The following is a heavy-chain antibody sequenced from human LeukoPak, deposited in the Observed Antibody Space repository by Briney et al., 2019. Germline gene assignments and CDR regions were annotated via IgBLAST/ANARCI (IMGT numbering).Heavy chain of an antibody. J-gene: IGHJ4*02. CDR2: ISPYNGDT. V-gene: IGHV1-18*04. D-gene: IGHD1-26*01. CDR1: GYTFINYG. CDR3: ARGSGSYYYFDY. Sequence: GSVKFSCKASGYTFINYGISWVRQAPGQGLEWMGWISPYNGDTDYAQKVQGRVTMTTDTSTSTAYMELRSLTSDDTAVYYCARGSGSYYYFDYWGQGSLVTVSS.